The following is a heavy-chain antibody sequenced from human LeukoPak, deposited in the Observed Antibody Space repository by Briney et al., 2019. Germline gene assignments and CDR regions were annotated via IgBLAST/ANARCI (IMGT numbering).Heavy chain of an antibody. CDR3: ERGVSIIVVPPDY. V-gene: IGHV1-2*02. J-gene: IGHJ4*02. Sequence: ASVTVSCKASRYTFTGYYLHWGRQAPGQGLEWMAWFHPNSGGTNYAQKFQGRVTLTRDASITTAYMELSSLRSGDTAVYYCERGVSIIVVPPDYWGQGTLVTVSS. CDR2: FHPNSGGT. D-gene: IGHD3-22*01. CDR1: RYTFTGYY.